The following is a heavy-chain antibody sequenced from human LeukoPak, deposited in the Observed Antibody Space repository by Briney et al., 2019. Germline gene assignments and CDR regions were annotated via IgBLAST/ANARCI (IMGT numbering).Heavy chain of an antibody. CDR1: GFTVSSNY. J-gene: IGHJ4*02. Sequence: GGSLRLSCAASGFTVSSNYMSWVRQAPGKGLEWVSVIYSGGSTYYADSVKGRFTISRDNSKNTLYLQMNSLRAEDTAVYYCASSGWLRHYYFDYWGRGTLVTVSS. CDR3: ASSGWLRHYYFDY. D-gene: IGHD5-12*01. CDR2: IYSGGST. V-gene: IGHV3-53*01.